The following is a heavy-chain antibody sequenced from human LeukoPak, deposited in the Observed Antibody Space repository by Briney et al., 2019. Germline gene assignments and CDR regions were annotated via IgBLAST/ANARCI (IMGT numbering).Heavy chain of an antibody. CDR2: ISSSSSYI. CDR3: ARVVPAVMYDN. J-gene: IGHJ4*02. Sequence: TGGSLRLSCAASGFTFSSYSMNWVRQAPGKGLEWVSSISSSSSYIYYADSVKGRFTISRDNAKNSLYLQMNSLRAEDTAVYYCARVVPAVMYDNWGQGTLVTVSS. CDR1: GFTFSSYS. D-gene: IGHD2-2*01. V-gene: IGHV3-21*01.